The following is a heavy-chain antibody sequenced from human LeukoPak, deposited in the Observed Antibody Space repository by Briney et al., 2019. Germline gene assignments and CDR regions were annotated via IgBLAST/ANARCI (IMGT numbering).Heavy chain of an antibody. CDR1: GFTFSSYA. Sequence: GGSLRLSCAASGFTFSSYAMSWVRQAPGKGLEWVSFISPSADRTSNADSVEGRFTISRDNPRNTLYLQMNSLRDEDTAVYYCAREPGIAVAGTREFDYWGQGTLVTVSS. CDR3: AREPGIAVAGTREFDY. J-gene: IGHJ4*02. CDR2: ISPSADRT. V-gene: IGHV3-23*01. D-gene: IGHD6-19*01.